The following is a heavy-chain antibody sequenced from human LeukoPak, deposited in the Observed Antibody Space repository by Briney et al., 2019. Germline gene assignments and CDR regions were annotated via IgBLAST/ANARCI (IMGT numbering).Heavy chain of an antibody. J-gene: IGHJ3*02. D-gene: IGHD3-22*01. Sequence: GGSLRLSCVASGFTFSNYALSWVRQAPGKGLEWVSSISSSSSYIYYADSVKGRFTISRDNAKNSLYLQMNSLRAEDTAVYYCARGNSLVVGTQTGSAFDIWGQGTMVTVSS. CDR1: GFTFSNYA. CDR2: ISSSSSYI. CDR3: ARGNSLVVGTQTGSAFDI. V-gene: IGHV3-21*01.